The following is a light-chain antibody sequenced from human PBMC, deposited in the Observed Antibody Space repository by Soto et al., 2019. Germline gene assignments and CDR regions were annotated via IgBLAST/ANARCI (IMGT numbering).Light chain of an antibody. J-gene: IGLJ2*01. V-gene: IGLV4-69*01. CDR3: QTWGTGIRV. Sequence: QAVVTQSPSASASLGASVTLTCTLSSGHRNYAIAWHQQHPEKGPRYLMKVNIDGSHNKGDGIPDRFSGSSSGAERYLTISSLQSEDEADYYCQTWGTGIRVFGGGTKLTVL. CDR1: SGHRNYA. CDR2: VNIDGSH.